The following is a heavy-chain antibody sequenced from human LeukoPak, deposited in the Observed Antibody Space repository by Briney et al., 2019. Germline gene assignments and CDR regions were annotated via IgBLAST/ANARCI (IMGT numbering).Heavy chain of an antibody. V-gene: IGHV3-49*03. Sequence: GGSLRLSCTASGFSFGDYAMSWFRQAPGRGLEWVTFIRSKVYGGTTEYAASVKGRFTISRDDSKSIAYLQMNSLKTEDTAVYYRTTYYYESSGYYRDYWGRGTLVNVSS. CDR3: TTYYYESSGYYRDY. D-gene: IGHD3-22*01. CDR1: GFSFGDYA. J-gene: IGHJ4*02. CDR2: IRSKVYGGTT.